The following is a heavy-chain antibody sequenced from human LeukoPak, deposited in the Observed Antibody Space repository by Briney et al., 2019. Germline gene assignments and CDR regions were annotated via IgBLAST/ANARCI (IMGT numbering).Heavy chain of an antibody. CDR3: AKDRNAARTTRYFDY. V-gene: IGHV3-30*18. D-gene: IGHD6-6*01. J-gene: IGHJ4*02. CDR2: ISYDGSNK. Sequence: GGSLRLSCAASGFTFSSYSMNWVRQAPGKGLEWVAVISYDGSNKYYADSVKGRFTISRDNSKNTLYLQMNSLRAEDTAVYYCAKDRNAARTTRYFDYWGQGTLVTVSS. CDR1: GFTFSSYS.